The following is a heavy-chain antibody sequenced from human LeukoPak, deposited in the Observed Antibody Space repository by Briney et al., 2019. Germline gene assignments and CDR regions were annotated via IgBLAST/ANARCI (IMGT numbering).Heavy chain of an antibody. V-gene: IGHV3-21*01. CDR1: GFTFSSYS. CDR2: ISSSSSYI. CDR3: AREPHYYDSSGSFDY. D-gene: IGHD3-22*01. Sequence: GGSLRLSCAASGFTFSSYSMNWVRQAPGKGLEWVSSISSSSSYIYYADSVKGRFTISRDNAKNSLYLQMNSLRAEDTAVYYCAREPHYYDSSGSFDYWGQGTLVTVSS. J-gene: IGHJ4*02.